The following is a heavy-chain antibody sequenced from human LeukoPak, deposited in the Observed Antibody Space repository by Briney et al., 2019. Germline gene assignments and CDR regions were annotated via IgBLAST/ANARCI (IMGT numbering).Heavy chain of an antibody. CDR3: ARKGRGPYGSVNGYFDY. D-gene: IGHD3-10*01. CDR1: GNSISSGYY. V-gene: IGHV4-38-2*02. J-gene: IGHJ4*02. Sequence: SETLSLTCTVSGNSISSGYYWGWIRQPPGKGLEWIGIIYHTGTTYYNSSLKSRVTVSVDTSKNQFSLKLNFVTAADTAVYYCARKGRGPYGSVNGYFDYWGQGTLVTVSS. CDR2: IYHTGTT.